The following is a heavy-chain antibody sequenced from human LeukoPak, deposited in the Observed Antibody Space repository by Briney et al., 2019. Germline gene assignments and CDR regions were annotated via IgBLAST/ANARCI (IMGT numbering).Heavy chain of an antibody. CDR3: ARGSSSIVWFDP. CDR2: IYSGGST. J-gene: IGHJ5*02. CDR1: GFTVSSNY. V-gene: IGHV3-66*01. D-gene: IGHD6-13*01. Sequence: GGSLRLSCAASGFTVSSNYMSWVRQAPGKGLEWVSVIYSGGSTYYADSVKGRFTISRDNSKNTLYLQMNSLRAEDTAVYYCARGSSSIVWFDPWGQGTLVTVSS.